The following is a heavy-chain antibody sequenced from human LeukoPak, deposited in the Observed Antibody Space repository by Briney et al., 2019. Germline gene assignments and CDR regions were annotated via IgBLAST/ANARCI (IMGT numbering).Heavy chain of an antibody. J-gene: IGHJ4*02. Sequence: GGSLRLSCAASGFTFSRYAMSWVRQAPGKGLEWVSSISSSSSYIYYADSVKGRFTISRDNAKNSLYLQMNSLRAEDTAVYYCARDSDYYGSGSYDVWGQGTLVTVSS. CDR3: ARDSDYYGSGSYDV. D-gene: IGHD3-10*01. CDR2: ISSSSSYI. CDR1: GFTFSRYA. V-gene: IGHV3-21*01.